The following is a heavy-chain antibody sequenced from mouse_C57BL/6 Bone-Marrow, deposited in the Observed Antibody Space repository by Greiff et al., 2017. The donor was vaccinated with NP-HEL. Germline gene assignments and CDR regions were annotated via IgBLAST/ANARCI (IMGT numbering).Heavy chain of an antibody. V-gene: IGHV1-5*01. CDR1: GYTFTSYW. J-gene: IGHJ2*01. CDR3: TRGYYFDY. Sequence: VQLKQSGTVLARPGASVTMSFPTSGYTFTSYWMHWVKQRPGQGLEWIGAIYPGHSDPLYNQKFKGKAKLTAVTSASTAYMELSSLTNEDSAVYYCTRGYYFDYWGQGTTLTVSS. CDR2: IYPGHSDP.